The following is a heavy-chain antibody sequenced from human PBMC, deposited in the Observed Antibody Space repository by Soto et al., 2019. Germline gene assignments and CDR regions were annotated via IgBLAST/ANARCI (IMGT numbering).Heavy chain of an antibody. D-gene: IGHD3-3*01. Sequence: GGSLRLSCAASGFTVSSNYMSWVRQAPGKGLEWVSVIYSGGSTYYTDSVKGRFTISRHNSKNTLYLQMNSLRAEDTAVYYCARGVTIFGVVISYYYYYMDVWGKGTTVTVSS. CDR3: ARGVTIFGVVISYYYYYMDV. J-gene: IGHJ6*03. V-gene: IGHV3-53*04. CDR1: GFTVSSNY. CDR2: IYSGGST.